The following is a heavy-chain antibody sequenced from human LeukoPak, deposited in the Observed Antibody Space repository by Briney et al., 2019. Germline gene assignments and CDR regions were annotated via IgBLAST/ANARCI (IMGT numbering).Heavy chain of an antibody. V-gene: IGHV3-30*04. J-gene: IGHJ4*02. Sequence: PGGSLRLSCAASGFTFSSYAMHWVRQAPGKGLEWVAVISYDGSNKYYADSVKGRFTISRDNPKNTLYLQMNSLRAEDTAVYYCARTVVAAKGGFDYWGQGTLVTVSS. CDR3: ARTVVAAKGGFDY. D-gene: IGHD2-15*01. CDR1: GFTFSSYA. CDR2: ISYDGSNK.